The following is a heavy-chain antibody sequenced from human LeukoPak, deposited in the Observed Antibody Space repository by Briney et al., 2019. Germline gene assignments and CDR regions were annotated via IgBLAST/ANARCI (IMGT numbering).Heavy chain of an antibody. CDR3: ARVSYYYGMDV. Sequence: ASVKVSCKASGGTFSSYAISWVRQSPGQGLEWMGWINPNSGGTNYAQKFQGWVTMTRDTSISTAYMELSRLRSDDTAVYYCARVSYYYGMDVWGQGTTVTVSS. J-gene: IGHJ6*02. CDR1: GGTFSSYA. CDR2: INPNSGGT. V-gene: IGHV1-2*04.